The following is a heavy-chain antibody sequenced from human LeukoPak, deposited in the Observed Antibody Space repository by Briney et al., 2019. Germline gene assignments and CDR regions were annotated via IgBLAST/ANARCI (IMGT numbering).Heavy chain of an antibody. Sequence: SETLSLTCTVSGGSISSGSYYWSWIRQPAGKGLEWIGCIYTSGSTNYNPSLKSRVTISVDTSKNQFSLKLSSVTAADTAVYYCARLSVSLGAYDAFDIWGQGTMVTVSS. V-gene: IGHV4-61*02. D-gene: IGHD2/OR15-2a*01. J-gene: IGHJ3*02. CDR3: ARLSVSLGAYDAFDI. CDR1: GGSISSGSYY. CDR2: IYTSGST.